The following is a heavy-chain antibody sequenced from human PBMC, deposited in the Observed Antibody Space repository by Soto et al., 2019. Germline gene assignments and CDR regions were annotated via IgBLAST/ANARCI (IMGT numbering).Heavy chain of an antibody. V-gene: IGHV1-69*06. D-gene: IGHD1-7*01. J-gene: IGHJ4*02. CDR3: ARNWIYPLPGVSPSTNYFDY. CDR1: GGTFSSYA. Sequence: QVQLVQSGAEVKKPGSSVKVSCKASGGTFSSYAISWVRQAPGQGLEWMGGIIPIFGTANYAQKFQGRVTITADKSTSTAYMELSSLRSEDTAVYYCARNWIYPLPGVSPSTNYFDYWGQGTLVTVSS. CDR2: IIPIFGTA.